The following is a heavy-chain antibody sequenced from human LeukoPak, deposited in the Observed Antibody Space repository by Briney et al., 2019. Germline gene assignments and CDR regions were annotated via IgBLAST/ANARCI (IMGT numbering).Heavy chain of an antibody. CDR2: INHSGST. D-gene: IGHD1-26*01. Sequence: SETLSLTCAVYGGSFSGYYWSWIRQPPGKGLEWIGEINHSGSTNYNPSLKSRVTISVDTSKSQFSLKLSSVTAADTAVYYCARARWELSIFDYWGQGTLVTVSS. CDR3: ARARWELSIFDY. V-gene: IGHV4-34*01. CDR1: GGSFSGYY. J-gene: IGHJ4*02.